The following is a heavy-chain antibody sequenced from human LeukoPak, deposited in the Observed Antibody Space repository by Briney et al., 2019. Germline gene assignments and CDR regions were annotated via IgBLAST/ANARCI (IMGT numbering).Heavy chain of an antibody. CDR2: IIPIFGTA. J-gene: IGHJ5*02. CDR3: ARDTMEMATHWFDP. D-gene: IGHD5-24*01. V-gene: IGHV1-69*13. CDR1: GGTFSSYA. Sequence: ASVKVSCKASGGTFSSYAISWVRQAPGQGLEWMGGIIPIFGTANYAQKFQGRVTITADESTSTAYMKLSSLRSEDTAVYYCARDTMEMATHWFDPWGQGTLVTVSS.